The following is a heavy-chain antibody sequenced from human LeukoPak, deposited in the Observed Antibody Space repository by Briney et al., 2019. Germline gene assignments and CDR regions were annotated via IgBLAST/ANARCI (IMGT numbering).Heavy chain of an antibody. CDR2: ISGRGGST. Sequence: GGSLRLSCAASGFTFSSYAMSWGRQAPGKGLEWGSAISGRGGSTYYAESVRGRFTISRDNSKNTLYLQMNSLRAEDTAVYYCAKDDHGGSGWRDYFDYWGQGTLVTVSS. J-gene: IGHJ4*02. D-gene: IGHD6-19*01. V-gene: IGHV3-23*01. CDR3: AKDDHGGSGWRDYFDY. CDR1: GFTFSSYA.